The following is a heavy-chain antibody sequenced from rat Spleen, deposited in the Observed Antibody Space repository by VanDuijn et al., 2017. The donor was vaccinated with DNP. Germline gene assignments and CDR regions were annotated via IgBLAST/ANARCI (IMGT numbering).Heavy chain of an antibody. CDR3: ARFSQLGFDY. CDR1: GYSITSSYR. V-gene: IGHV3-3*01. J-gene: IGHJ2*01. CDR2: INSAGST. Sequence: EVQLQESGPGLVKPSQSLSLTCSVTGYSITSSYRWNWIRKFPGNKLEWMGYINSAGSTNYNPSLKSRISITRDTSKNQFFLQVNSVTTEDTATYYCARFSQLGFDYWGQGVMVTVSS. D-gene: IGHD1-10*01.